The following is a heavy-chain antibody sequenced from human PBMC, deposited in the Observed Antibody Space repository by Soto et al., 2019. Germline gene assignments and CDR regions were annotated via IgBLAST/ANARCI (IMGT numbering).Heavy chain of an antibody. CDR2: INPSSGGT. V-gene: IGHV1-2*02. Sequence: ASVKVSCKASGYPFTGPYMYWVRQAPGQGLEWMGWINPSSGGTEFAEKFQGRVTVTRDTSIRTVFLELNSLTSDDTGVYFCARDFRTYSHGVDVWGPGTAVTVSS. D-gene: IGHD4-4*01. CDR3: ARDFRTYSHGVDV. J-gene: IGHJ6*02. CDR1: GYPFTGPY.